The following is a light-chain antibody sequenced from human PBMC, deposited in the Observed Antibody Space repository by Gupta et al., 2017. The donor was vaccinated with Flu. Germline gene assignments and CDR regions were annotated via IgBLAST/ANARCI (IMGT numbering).Light chain of an antibody. CDR1: GNNY. CDR3: ETWDDSLGAGV. Sequence: QSVLTQPPSLSAAPGQKVTISCSGIGNNYVSWYQQCPGTAPKLLIFENNKRPSGIPDRVSGSKYGTSATLGITGLQTGDEADYYCETWDDSLGAGVFGGGTKLTVL. V-gene: IGLV1-51*02. CDR2: ENN. J-gene: IGLJ3*02.